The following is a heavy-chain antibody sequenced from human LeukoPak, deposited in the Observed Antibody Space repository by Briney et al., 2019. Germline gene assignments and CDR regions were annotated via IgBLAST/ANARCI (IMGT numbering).Heavy chain of an antibody. CDR3: ARGDGGSYGGRFDY. CDR2: IKSDESTT. CDR1: GFTFSSYW. J-gene: IGHJ4*02. D-gene: IGHD1-26*01. V-gene: IGHV3-74*01. Sequence: GGSLRLSCAASGFTFSSYWMNWVRQAPGKGLVWVSRIKSDESTTSYADSVKGRFTIYRDNARNTLYLQMNSLRTEDTAVYYCARGDGGSYGGRFDYWGQGTLVTVSS.